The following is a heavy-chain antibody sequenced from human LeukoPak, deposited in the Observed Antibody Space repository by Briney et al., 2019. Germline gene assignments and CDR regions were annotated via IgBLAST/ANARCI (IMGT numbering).Heavy chain of an antibody. V-gene: IGHV3-49*04. D-gene: IGHD3-10*01. CDR2: IRSKAYGGTP. CDR3: ARRGTWSGSIALDY. J-gene: IGHJ4*02. Sequence: PGGSLRLSCITSGFNFGDYGMSWVRQAPGKGLEWVSFIRSKAYGGTPEYAASVKGRFTISRDDSKSIAYLQMDSLKTEDTALYYRARRGTWSGSIALDYWGQGALVTVSS. CDR1: GFNFGDYG.